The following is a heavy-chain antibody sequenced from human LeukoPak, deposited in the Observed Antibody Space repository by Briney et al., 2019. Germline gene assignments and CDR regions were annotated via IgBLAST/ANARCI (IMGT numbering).Heavy chain of an antibody. Sequence: PSETLSLTCTVAGGSISSYYWSWIRQPPGKGLGWIGYIYYSGSTNYNPSLKSRVTISVDTSKNQFSLKLSSVTAADTAVYYCAGTPLRYFDWLSSRGGRPRSYWYFDLWGRGTLVTVSS. CDR1: GGSISSYY. D-gene: IGHD3-9*01. J-gene: IGHJ2*01. CDR3: AGTPLRYFDWLSSRGGRPRSYWYFDL. CDR2: IYYSGST. V-gene: IGHV4-59*01.